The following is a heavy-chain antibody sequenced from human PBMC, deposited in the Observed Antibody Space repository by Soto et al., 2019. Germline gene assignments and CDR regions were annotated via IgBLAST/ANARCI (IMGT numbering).Heavy chain of an antibody. CDR1: GFTFSSYA. J-gene: IGHJ4*02. CDR2: ISSNGGST. Sequence: EVQLVESGGGLVQPGGSLRLSCAASGFTFSSYAMHWVRQAPGKGLEYVSAISSNGGSTYYANSVKGRFTISRDNSKNTLYLQMGSLRAEDMAGDDWARECSGWYWLRDYWGQGTLVTVSS. D-gene: IGHD6-19*01. CDR3: ARECSGWYWLRDY. V-gene: IGHV3-64*01.